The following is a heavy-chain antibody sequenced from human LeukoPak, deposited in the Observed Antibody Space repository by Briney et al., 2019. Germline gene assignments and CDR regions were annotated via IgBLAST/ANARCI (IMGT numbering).Heavy chain of an antibody. CDR1: GGSISNSY. Sequence: SETLSLTCTVSGGSISNSYWSWIRQPPGKGLEWIGYIYYSGSTYYNPSLESRVSMSVDTSKNQFSLKLGSVTAADTAVYYCARDHPLPDVWGRGTTVTVSS. CDR3: ARDHPLPDV. V-gene: IGHV4-59*01. J-gene: IGHJ6*02. CDR2: IYYSGST.